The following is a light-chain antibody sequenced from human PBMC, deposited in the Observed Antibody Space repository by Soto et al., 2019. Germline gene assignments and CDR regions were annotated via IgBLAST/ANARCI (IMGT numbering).Light chain of an antibody. CDR1: QSVTYN. J-gene: IGKJ5*01. CDR2: GAS. V-gene: IGKV3D-20*02. CDR3: QQRSNWPPIT. Sequence: ETMLTQSPATLSASPGERFTLSCRATQSVTYNLAWYQQKPGQAPRLLIYGASTRATGIPDRFSGSGSGTDFTLAIRRLEPEDFAVYYCQQRSNWPPITFGQGTRLEIK.